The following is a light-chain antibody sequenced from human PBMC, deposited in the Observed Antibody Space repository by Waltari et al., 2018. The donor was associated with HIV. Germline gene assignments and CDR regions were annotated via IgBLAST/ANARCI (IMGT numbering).Light chain of an antibody. J-gene: IGLJ2*01. V-gene: IGLV2-14*01. CDR3: SSYTSTKVL. CDR1: SSDVGGYNY. CDR2: EVS. Sequence: QSALTQPASVSGSPGQSITISCIGTSSDVGGYNYVPWYQHHPGKAPKLMIYEVSNRPSGVSNRFSGSKSGNTASLTISVLQAEDEADYYCSSYTSTKVLFGGGTKLTVL.